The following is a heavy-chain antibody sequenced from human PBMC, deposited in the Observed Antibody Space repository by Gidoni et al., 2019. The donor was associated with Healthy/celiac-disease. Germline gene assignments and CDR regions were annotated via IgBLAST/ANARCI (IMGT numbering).Heavy chain of an antibody. V-gene: IGHV3-48*02. CDR3: ARDRVVGATLGYYYYGMDV. J-gene: IGHJ6*02. CDR1: GFTFSSYS. D-gene: IGHD1-26*01. Sequence: EVQLVESGGGLVQPGGSLRLSCAASGFTFSSYSMHWVRQAPGKGLEWVSYISSSSSTIYYADSVKGRFTISRDNAKNSLYLQMNSLRDEDTAVYYCARDRVVGATLGYYYYGMDVWGQGTTVTVSS. CDR2: ISSSSSTI.